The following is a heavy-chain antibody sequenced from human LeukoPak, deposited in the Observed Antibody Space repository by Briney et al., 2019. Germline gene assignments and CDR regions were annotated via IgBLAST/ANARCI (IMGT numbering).Heavy chain of an antibody. D-gene: IGHD1-1*01. V-gene: IGHV4-4*07. CDR1: GGSITSYY. CDR3: ARWELERRAFDY. J-gene: IGHJ4*02. CDR2: IYTSGST. Sequence: NASETLSLTCTVSGGSITSYYWSWIRQPAGKGLEWIGRIYTSGSTNYNPSLKSRVTISVDTSKNQFSLKLSSVTAADTAVYYCARWELERRAFDYWGQGTLVTVSS.